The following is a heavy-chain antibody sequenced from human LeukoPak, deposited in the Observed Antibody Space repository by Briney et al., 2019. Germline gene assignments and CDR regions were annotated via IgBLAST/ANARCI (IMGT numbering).Heavy chain of an antibody. D-gene: IGHD5-12*01. CDR1: GFTFSTYT. V-gene: IGHV3-21*01. CDR3: ARDRGADY. Sequence: GGPLRLSCAASGFTFSTYTMNWVGQAPGKGLEWVSSISASTSYINYADSVKGRFTISRDNAENSLYLQMNSLRAEDTAVYYWARDRGADYWGQGTLVTVSS. CDR2: ISASTSYI. J-gene: IGHJ4*02.